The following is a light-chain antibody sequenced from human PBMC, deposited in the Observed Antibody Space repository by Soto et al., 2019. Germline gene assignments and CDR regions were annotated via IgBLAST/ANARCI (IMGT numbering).Light chain of an antibody. CDR1: NSDVGTYNL. CDR3: CSYAGIGTWV. V-gene: IGLV2-23*01. J-gene: IGLJ3*02. Sequence: QSALTQPASVSGSPGQSITISCTGTNSDVGTYNLVSWYQQYPGKAPKLMIYEGSKRPSGVSNRFSGSKSGNTASLTISGLQAEDEAEYYCCSYAGIGTWVFGGGTKLTVL. CDR2: EGS.